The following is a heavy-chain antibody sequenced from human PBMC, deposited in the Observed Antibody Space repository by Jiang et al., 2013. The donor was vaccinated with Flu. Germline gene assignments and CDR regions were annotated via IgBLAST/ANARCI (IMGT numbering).Heavy chain of an antibody. V-gene: IGHV3-30-3*01. CDR3: SLAAAATLGYFQH. D-gene: IGHD6-13*01. Sequence: VQLVESGGGVVQPGRSLRLSCAASGFTFSSYAMHWVRQAPGKGLEWVAVISYDGSNKYYADSVKGRFTISRDNSKNTLYLQMNSLRAEDTAVYYRSLAAAATLGYFQHWGQGTLVTVSS. J-gene: IGHJ1*01. CDR1: GFTFSSYA. CDR2: ISYDGSNK.